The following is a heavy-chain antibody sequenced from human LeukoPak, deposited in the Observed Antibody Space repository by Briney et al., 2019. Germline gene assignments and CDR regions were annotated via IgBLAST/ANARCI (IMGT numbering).Heavy chain of an antibody. V-gene: IGHV3-7*01. CDR3: ARAPDIVVVPAAASTYYYYYMDV. J-gene: IGHJ6*03. CDR2: IKQDGREK. CDR1: GFTLSSYW. Sequence: GGSLRLSCAHSGFTLSSYWMSWVRQAPGKGLERVAHIKQDGREKYYVDSVKGRFTISRDNAKNSLYLQMNSLRAEDTAVYYCARAPDIVVVPAAASTYYYYYMDVWGKGTTVTVSS. D-gene: IGHD2-2*01.